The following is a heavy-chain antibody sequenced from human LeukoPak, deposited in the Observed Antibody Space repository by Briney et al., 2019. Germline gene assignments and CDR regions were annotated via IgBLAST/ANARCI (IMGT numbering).Heavy chain of an antibody. D-gene: IGHD4-17*01. V-gene: IGHV4-59*01. CDR2: IYYSGST. CDR1: GGSISSYY. J-gene: IGHJ4*02. Sequence: SETLSLTCTVSGGSISSYYWSWIRQPPGKGLEWIGYIYYSGSTNYNPSLKSRVTISVDTSKNQFSMKLRSVTAADTAVYYCARGTKWTTADYWGQGTLVTVSS. CDR3: ARGTKWTTADY.